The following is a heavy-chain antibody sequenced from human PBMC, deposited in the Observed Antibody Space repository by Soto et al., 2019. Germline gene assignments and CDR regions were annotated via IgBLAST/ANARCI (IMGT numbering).Heavy chain of an antibody. D-gene: IGHD6-25*01. CDR2: IYSGGYT. CDR1: GFTVSNNY. J-gene: IGHJ4*02. CDR3: AIQRGGGGY. V-gene: IGHV3-53*01. Sequence: EVQLVESGGGLIQPGGSLRLSCAVSGFTVSNNYMSWVRQAPGKGLEGVSVIYSGGYTAYGDSVKGRFTISRDNSKNTLYLQMKRLKAAHTPGFYGAIQRGGGGYWGQGTLVTVSS.